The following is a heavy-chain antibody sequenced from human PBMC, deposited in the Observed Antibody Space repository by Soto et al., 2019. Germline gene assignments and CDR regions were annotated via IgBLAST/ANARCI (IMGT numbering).Heavy chain of an antibody. J-gene: IGHJ4*02. CDR3: ARARVAYFDY. Sequence: SETLSLTCTVSGGSISSYYWSWIRQPPGKGLEWIGYIYYSGSTNYNPSLKSRVTISVDTSKNQFSLKLSSVTAADTAVYYCARARVAYFDYWGQGALVTVSS. D-gene: IGHD5-12*01. CDR1: GGSISSYY. V-gene: IGHV4-59*01. CDR2: IYYSGST.